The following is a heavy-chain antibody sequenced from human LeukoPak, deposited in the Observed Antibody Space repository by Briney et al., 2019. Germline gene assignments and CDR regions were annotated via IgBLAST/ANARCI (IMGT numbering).Heavy chain of an antibody. Sequence: SVKVSCKASGGTFSGYAISWVRQAPGQGLEWMGGIIPIFGTANYAQKFQGRVTITADESTSTAYMELSRLRSDDTAVYYCARAPRVVTMFSLPTSDYWGQGTLVTVSS. CDR2: IIPIFGTA. CDR3: ARAPRVVTMFSLPTSDY. V-gene: IGHV1-69*01. CDR1: GGTFSGYA. J-gene: IGHJ4*02. D-gene: IGHD4-23*01.